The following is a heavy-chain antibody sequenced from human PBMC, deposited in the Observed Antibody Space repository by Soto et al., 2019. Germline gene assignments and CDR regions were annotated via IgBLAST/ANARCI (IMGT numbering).Heavy chain of an antibody. V-gene: IGHV1-69*02. CDR1: GGTFSSYT. D-gene: IGHD3-10*01. J-gene: IGHJ6*03. CDR2: IIPILGIA. Sequence: QVQLVQSGAEVKKPGSSVKVSCKASGGTFSSYTISWVRQAPGQGLEWMGRIIPILGIANYAQKFQGRVTITADKSASTAYMELSSLRSEYTAVYYCAAIQYYYGSGAFRSPYYYSYMDVWGKGTTVTVSS. CDR3: AAIQYYYGSGAFRSPYYYSYMDV.